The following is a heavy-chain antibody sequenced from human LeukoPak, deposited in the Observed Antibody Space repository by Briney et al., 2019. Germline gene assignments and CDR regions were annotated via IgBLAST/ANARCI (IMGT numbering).Heavy chain of an antibody. J-gene: IGHJ4*02. CDR3: ARVDTAMVHDY. D-gene: IGHD5-18*01. Sequence: GGTLRLSCVASGFPFSTYAMNWVRQAPGKGLEWVSSISSGSFGRYYADSVKGRFTISRDNSKNTLYLQMNSLRAEDTAVYYCARVDTAMVHDYWGQGTLVTVSS. V-gene: IGHV3-23*01. CDR2: ISSGSFGR. CDR1: GFPFSTYA.